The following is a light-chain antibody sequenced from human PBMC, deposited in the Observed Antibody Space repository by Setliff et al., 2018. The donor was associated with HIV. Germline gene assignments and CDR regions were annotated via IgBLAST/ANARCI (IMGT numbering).Light chain of an antibody. CDR2: EDN. J-gene: IGLJ2*01. CDR3: QSYDGDSVI. V-gene: IGLV6-57*01. CDR1: SGGIANNY. Sequence: NFMLTQPHSVSESPGKTVIISCTRSSGGIANNYVQWYQQRPGSSPTTVIYEDNRRPSGVPDRFSGSIDGSSNSASPTIFGLKTEDEADYYCQSYDGDSVIFGGGTKVTVL.